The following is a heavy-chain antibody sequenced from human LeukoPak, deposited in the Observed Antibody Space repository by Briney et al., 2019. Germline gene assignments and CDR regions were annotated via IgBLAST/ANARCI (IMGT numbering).Heavy chain of an antibody. J-gene: IGHJ4*03. D-gene: IGHD5-24*01. CDR1: GFAFSSYS. CDR3: ASSYRWQHYFEQ. V-gene: IGHV3-21*01. Sequence: PGGSLRPSCAASGFAFSSYSFSWVRQAPGKGLEWVSYISRSSTNILYADSLKDRFTISRDDARDSLYLQISSLRAEDTAVYYCASSYRWQHYFEQWGHGTLVTVSS. CDR2: ISRSSTNI.